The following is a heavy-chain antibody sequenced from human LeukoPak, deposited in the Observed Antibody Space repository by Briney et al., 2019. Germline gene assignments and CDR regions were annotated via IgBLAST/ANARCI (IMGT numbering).Heavy chain of an antibody. CDR1: GGSISSSHYY. D-gene: IGHD3/OR15-3a*01. Sequence: SETLSLTCTVSGGSISSSHYYWGWIRQTPGKGLEWIGTIYYSGTTYYNPSLESRATISEDTSKNQFSRTLRCVTAADTAVYYCARQISDYCHYYIDVWGKGTTVTVSS. V-gene: IGHV4-39*01. CDR2: IYYSGTT. J-gene: IGHJ6*03. CDR3: ARQISDYCHYYIDV.